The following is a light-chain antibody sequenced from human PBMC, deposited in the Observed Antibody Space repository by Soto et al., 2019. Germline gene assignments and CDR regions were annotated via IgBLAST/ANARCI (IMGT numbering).Light chain of an antibody. J-gene: IGKJ1*01. V-gene: IGKV3D-15*01. Sequence: EIVMTQSPATLSVSPGERATLSCRASLSVSINLAWYQQKPGQAPRLLIYGASTRATGIPARFSGSGSGTEFTLTISSLQSEDFAVYYCQQYNNWPRTFGQGTKVEIK. CDR2: GAS. CDR1: LSVSIN. CDR3: QQYNNWPRT.